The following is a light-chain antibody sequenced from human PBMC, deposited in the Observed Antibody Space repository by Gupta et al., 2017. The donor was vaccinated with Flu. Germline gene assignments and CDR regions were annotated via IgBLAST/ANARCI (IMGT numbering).Light chain of an antibody. CDR2: IDV. CDR3: AAWDDNLQGRKGV. V-gene: IGLV1-44*01. Sequence: ISCSRSNSNVENNAVNWDQQVPGTAPKPLIYIDVQRPSGAPARFSGSKSGTSASLAISGLLSEDEADYVCAAWDDNLQGRKGVFGGGTRLTVL. J-gene: IGLJ3*02. CDR1: NSNVENNA.